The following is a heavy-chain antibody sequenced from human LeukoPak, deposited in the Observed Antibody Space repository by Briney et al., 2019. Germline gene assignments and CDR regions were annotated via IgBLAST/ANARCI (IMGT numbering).Heavy chain of an antibody. CDR3: ARAGGLYNWNFGDAIDI. CDR2: ISSSGSTI. V-gene: IGHV3-48*03. CDR1: GFTFSSYE. J-gene: IGHJ3*02. Sequence: GGSLRLSCAASGFTFSSYEMNWVRQAPGKGLEWVSYISSSGSTIYYADSVKGRFTISRDNAKNSLYLQMNSLRAEDTAVYHCARAGGLYNWNFGDAIDIWGQGTRVTVSS. D-gene: IGHD1-20*01.